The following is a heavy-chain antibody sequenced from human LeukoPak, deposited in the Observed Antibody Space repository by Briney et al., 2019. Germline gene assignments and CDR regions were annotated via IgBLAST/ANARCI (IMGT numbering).Heavy chain of an antibody. CDR1: GYSFTNYW. Sequence: GESLKISCKGSGYSFTNYWIGWVRQMPGKGLEWMGIIDPSDSKNTYSPSFQGQVTISADKSISTAYVQWRSLKASDTAMYYCASGPYYDSSGYRRIWYFDLWGRGTLVTVSS. J-gene: IGHJ2*01. CDR3: ASGPYYDSSGYRRIWYFDL. CDR2: IDPSDSKN. V-gene: IGHV5-51*01. D-gene: IGHD3-22*01.